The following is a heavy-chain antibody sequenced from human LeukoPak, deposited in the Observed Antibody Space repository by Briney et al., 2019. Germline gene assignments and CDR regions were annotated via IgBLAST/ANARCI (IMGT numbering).Heavy chain of an antibody. CDR1: GGTFSTYA. Sequence: ASVKVSCKASGGTFSTYAISWVRQAPGQGLEWMGGIIPIFGTANYAQKFQGRVTITADESTSTAYMELSGLRSEDTAVYYCASAHATMVGVVIHPRHFDYWGQGTLVTVSS. CDR3: ASAHATMVGVVIHPRHFDY. V-gene: IGHV1-69*13. D-gene: IGHD3-3*01. CDR2: IIPIFGTA. J-gene: IGHJ4*02.